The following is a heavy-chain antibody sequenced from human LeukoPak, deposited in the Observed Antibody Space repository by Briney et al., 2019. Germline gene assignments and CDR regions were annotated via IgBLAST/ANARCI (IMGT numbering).Heavy chain of an antibody. D-gene: IGHD2-2*01. V-gene: IGHV4-31*03. Sequence: SETLSLTCTVSGGSISSGGYYWSWIRQHPGKGLEWIGYIYYSGSTYYNPSLKSRVTISVDTSKNQFSLKLSSVTAADTAVYYCARDSAKYQLRPAAHFDYWGQGTLVTVSS. J-gene: IGHJ4*02. CDR1: GGSISSGGYY. CDR3: ARDSAKYQLRPAAHFDY. CDR2: IYYSGST.